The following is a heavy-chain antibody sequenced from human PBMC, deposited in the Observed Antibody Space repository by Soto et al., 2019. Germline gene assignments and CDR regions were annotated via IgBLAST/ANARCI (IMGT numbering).Heavy chain of an antibody. Sequence: EVQLVESGGGLVQPGGSLRLSCAASGLTFSSQWMYWVRQIPGKGPVWVSYINSDGSSIGYADSVKGRFTISRDNAKNTLYLQLNSLRVEDTAVYYCVRDIRWGRGTLVTVSS. CDR2: INSDGSSI. CDR3: VRDIR. CDR1: GLTFSSQW. J-gene: IGHJ4*02. V-gene: IGHV3-74*01.